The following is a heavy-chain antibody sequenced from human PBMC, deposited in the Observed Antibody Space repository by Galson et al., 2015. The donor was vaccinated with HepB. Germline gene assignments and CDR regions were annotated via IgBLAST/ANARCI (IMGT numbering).Heavy chain of an antibody. V-gene: IGHV3-48*03. D-gene: IGHD3-16*01. CDR2: ISPSGITV. CDR1: GFTFNSYE. Sequence: SLRLSCAASGFTFNSYEMNWVRQAPGKGPEWVSYISPSGITVYYADSVKGRFTISRDNAKNSLYLQTNSLTAGDTALYYCATKRGLSYGPDAFDIWGHGTMVTVSS. J-gene: IGHJ3*02. CDR3: ATKRGLSYGPDAFDI.